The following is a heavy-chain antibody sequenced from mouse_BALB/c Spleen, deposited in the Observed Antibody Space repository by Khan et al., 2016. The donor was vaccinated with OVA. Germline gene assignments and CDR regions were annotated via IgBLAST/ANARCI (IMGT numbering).Heavy chain of an antibody. CDR1: GFSLTDYG. J-gene: IGHJ4*01. CDR3: SKWVWSYYYALDY. CDR2: IWGGGNT. Sequence: VELVESGPGLVAPSQSLSLTCAVSGFSLTDYGVSWIRQPPDKGLEWVGVIWGGGNTYYNSALRSRLSISKDNSKSQVFLEMSSLQTDDTAMYYSSKWVWSYYYALDYWGQGTSVTVSA. V-gene: IGHV2-6-5*01.